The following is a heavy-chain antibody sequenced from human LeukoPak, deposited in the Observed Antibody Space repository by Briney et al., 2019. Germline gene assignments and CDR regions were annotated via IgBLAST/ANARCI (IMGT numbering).Heavy chain of an antibody. CDR1: GFTFSSYA. CDR3: ARDFRYCSGGSCSPGAY. D-gene: IGHD2-15*01. J-gene: IGHJ4*02. CDR2: ISYDGSNK. Sequence: GGSLRLSCAASGFTFSSYAMHWVRQAPGKGLEWVAVISYDGSNKYYADSVKGRFTISRDNSKNTLYLQMNSLRAEDTAVYYCARDFRYCSGGSCSPGAYWGQGTLVTVSS. V-gene: IGHV3-30*04.